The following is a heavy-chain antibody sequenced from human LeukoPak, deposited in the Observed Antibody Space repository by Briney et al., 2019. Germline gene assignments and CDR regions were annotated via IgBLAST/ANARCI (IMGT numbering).Heavy chain of an antibody. Sequence: GRSLRLSCAASGFTFSSYGMHWVRQAPGKGLEWVAVISYDGSNKYYADSVEGRFTISRDNSKNTLYLQMNSLRAEDTAVYYCAKDRGLRYFDWLLDYWGQGTLVTVSS. J-gene: IGHJ4*02. V-gene: IGHV3-30*18. CDR1: GFTFSSYG. CDR2: ISYDGSNK. CDR3: AKDRGLRYFDWLLDY. D-gene: IGHD3-9*01.